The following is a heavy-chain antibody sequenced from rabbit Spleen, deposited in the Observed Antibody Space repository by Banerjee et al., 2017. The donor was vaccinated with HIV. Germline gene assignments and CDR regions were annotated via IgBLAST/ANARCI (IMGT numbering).Heavy chain of an antibody. CDR1: GFDFSNYG. CDR2: IYADSSGST. Sequence: QEQLVESGGGLVQPGGSLKLSCKASGFDFSNYGVTWVRQAPGKGLECIACIYADSSGSTWYASWAKGRFTISKTSSTTVTLQMTTLTVADMATYFCARGSAPMTMVIIGFYLSLWGQGTLVTVS. V-gene: IGHV1S45*01. J-gene: IGHJ4*01. CDR3: ARGSAPMTMVIIGFYLSL. D-gene: IGHD2-1*01.